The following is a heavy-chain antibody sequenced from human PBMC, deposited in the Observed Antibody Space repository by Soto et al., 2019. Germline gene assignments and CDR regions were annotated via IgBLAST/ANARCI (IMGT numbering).Heavy chain of an antibody. CDR1: GDSIGSYF. Sequence: PSETLSLTCTVSGDSIGSYFWSWIRQPPGKGLEWIGYIYYSGSTNYNPSLESRVTISVDTSKNQFSLRLSSVTAADTAVYYCARVAPLGYCSGGSCSSRYFDYWGQGTLVTVS. V-gene: IGHV4-59*01. CDR2: IYYSGST. CDR3: ARVAPLGYCSGGSCSSRYFDY. D-gene: IGHD2-15*01. J-gene: IGHJ4*02.